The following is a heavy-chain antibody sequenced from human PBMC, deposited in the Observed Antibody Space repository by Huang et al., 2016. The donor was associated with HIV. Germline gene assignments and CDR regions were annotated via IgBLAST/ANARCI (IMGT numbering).Heavy chain of an antibody. CDR1: GGSFSVYY. D-gene: IGHD3-16*01. V-gene: IGHV4-34*01. CDR2: ITHSGST. Sequence: QVQLQQRGAGLLKASETLSLTCAVYGGSFSVYYWSWIRQPPGRGLEWIGEITHSGSTNYNPTLKRRVTMSVDTSKKQFSLKLTSVTAADTAVYYCARAYYDKMGDDWGQGTLVTVSS. J-gene: IGHJ4*02. CDR3: ARAYYDKMGDD.